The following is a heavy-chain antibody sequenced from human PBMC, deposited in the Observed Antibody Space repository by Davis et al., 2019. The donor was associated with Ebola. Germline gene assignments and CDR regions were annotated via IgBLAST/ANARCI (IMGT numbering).Heavy chain of an antibody. CDR3: ARDLLPYYYGMDV. CDR2: ISGSGGST. CDR1: GFTFSSYA. V-gene: IGHV3-23*01. Sequence: GESLKISCAASGFTFSSYAMSWVRQAPGKGLEWVSAISGSGGSTYYADSVKGRFTISRDNAKNSLYLQMNSLRAEDTAVYYCARDLLPYYYGMDVWGQGTTVTVSS. J-gene: IGHJ6*02.